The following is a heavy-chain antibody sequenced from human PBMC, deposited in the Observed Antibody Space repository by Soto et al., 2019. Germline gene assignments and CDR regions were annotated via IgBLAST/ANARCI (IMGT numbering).Heavy chain of an antibody. CDR2: ISYDGSNK. CDR1: GFTFSSYA. Sequence: GGSLRLSCAASGFTFSSYAMHWVRQAPGKGLEWVAVISYDGSNKYYADSVKGRFTISRDNSKNTLYLQMNSLRAEDTAVYYCARDTRGYSYGPIDYWGQGTLVTV. CDR3: ARDTRGYSYGPIDY. V-gene: IGHV3-30-3*01. D-gene: IGHD5-18*01. J-gene: IGHJ4*02.